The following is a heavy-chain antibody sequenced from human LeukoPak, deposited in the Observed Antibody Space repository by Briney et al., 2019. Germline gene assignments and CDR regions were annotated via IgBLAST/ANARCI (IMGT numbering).Heavy chain of an antibody. J-gene: IGHJ5*02. V-gene: IGHV1-18*01. CDR2: ISPYNGNT. CDR3: ARDPIIDASGIYGVRFDP. CDR1: GYTFTSYG. Sequence: ASVKVSCKASGYTFTSYGISWVGQAPGQGLVWMGWISPYNGNTKYAQKLQGRVTMTTETSTSTAYMDLRSLRSDDTAVYYCARDPIIDASGIYGVRFDPWGQGTLVTVSS. D-gene: IGHD3-10*01.